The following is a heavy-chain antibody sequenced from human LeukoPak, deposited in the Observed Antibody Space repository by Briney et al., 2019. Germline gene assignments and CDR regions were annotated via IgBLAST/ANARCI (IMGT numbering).Heavy chain of an antibody. CDR2: INPNSGGT. J-gene: IGHJ4*02. CDR3: ARDSSGWYFFDY. V-gene: IGHV1-2*02. Sequence: ASVKGSCEASGYTFTGYYMHWVRQAPGQGLEWMGWINPNSGGTNYAQKFQGRVTMTRDTSISTAYMELSRLRSDDTAVYYCARDSSGWYFFDYWGQGTLVTVSS. CDR1: GYTFTGYY. D-gene: IGHD6-19*01.